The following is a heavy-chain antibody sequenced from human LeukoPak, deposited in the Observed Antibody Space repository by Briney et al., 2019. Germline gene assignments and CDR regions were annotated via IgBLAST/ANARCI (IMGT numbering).Heavy chain of an antibody. V-gene: IGHV4-59*01. Sequence: SETLSLTCTVPRDSISSNHWAWRPEPPGKGLEWIGWMFFTGDANYNPSLKSRVTISLDHSKNQFSLKLTSGAAADSALYYSAKEGNDYGANAIDYWGQGTLVTVSS. D-gene: IGHD4-23*01. CDR2: MFFTGDA. CDR1: RDSISSNH. CDR3: AKEGNDYGANAIDY. J-gene: IGHJ4*02.